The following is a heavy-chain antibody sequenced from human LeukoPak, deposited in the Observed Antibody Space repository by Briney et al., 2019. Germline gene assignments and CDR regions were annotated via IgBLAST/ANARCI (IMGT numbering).Heavy chain of an antibody. J-gene: IGHJ4*02. V-gene: IGHV4-34*01. Sequence: SETLSLTCAVYGGSFSGYYWSWIRQPPGKGLEWLGEINHSGSTNYNPSLKSRVTISVDTSKNQFSLKLSSVTAADTAVYYCARGSTYYDFWSGRYYFDYWGQGTLVTVSS. D-gene: IGHD3-3*01. CDR2: INHSGST. CDR1: GGSFSGYY. CDR3: ARGSTYYDFWSGRYYFDY.